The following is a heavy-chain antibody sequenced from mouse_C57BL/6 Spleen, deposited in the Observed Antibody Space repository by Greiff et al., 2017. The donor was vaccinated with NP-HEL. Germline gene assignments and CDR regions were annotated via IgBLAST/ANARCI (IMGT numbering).Heavy chain of an antibody. CDR3: ARPHYGNFDY. V-gene: IGHV1-82*01. Sequence: QVQLQQSGPELVKPGASVKISCKASGYAFSSSWMNWVKQRPGKGLEWIGRIYPGDGDTNYNGKFKGKATLTADKSSSTAYMQLSSLTSEDSAVYFCARPHYGNFDYWGQGTTLTVSS. J-gene: IGHJ2*01. CDR1: GYAFSSSW. CDR2: IYPGDGDT. D-gene: IGHD2-1*01.